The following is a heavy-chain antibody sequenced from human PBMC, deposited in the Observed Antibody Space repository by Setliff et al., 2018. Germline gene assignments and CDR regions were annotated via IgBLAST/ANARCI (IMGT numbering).Heavy chain of an antibody. CDR1: GGSISNYY. Sequence: PSETLSLTCTVSGGSISNYYWSWVRQPAGKGLEWIGRIYSSGNTNYNPSLKSRVTRSVDMSKNQFSLKLRSVTAADTAVYYCVREETHNDSTGNLVPYYVDYWGQGAPVTVSS. J-gene: IGHJ4*02. D-gene: IGHD3-22*01. CDR2: IYSSGNT. CDR3: VREETHNDSTGNLVPYYVDY. V-gene: IGHV4-4*07.